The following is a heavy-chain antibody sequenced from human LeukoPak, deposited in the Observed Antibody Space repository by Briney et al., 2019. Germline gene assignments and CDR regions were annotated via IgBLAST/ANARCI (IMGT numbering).Heavy chain of an antibody. CDR1: GFTFSSHG. Sequence: GGSLRLSCAASGFTFSSHGMHWVRQAPGKGLEWVAVIWYDGSNKYYADSVKGRFTISRDNSKNTLYLQMNSLRAEDTAVYYCARDSQWLAPFDYWGQGTLVTVSS. D-gene: IGHD6-19*01. CDR3: ARDSQWLAPFDY. V-gene: IGHV3-33*01. CDR2: IWYDGSNK. J-gene: IGHJ4*02.